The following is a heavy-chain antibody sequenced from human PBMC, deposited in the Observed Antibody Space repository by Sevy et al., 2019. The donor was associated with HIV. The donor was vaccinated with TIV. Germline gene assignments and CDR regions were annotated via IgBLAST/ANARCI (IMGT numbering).Heavy chain of an antibody. D-gene: IGHD3-16*01. CDR2: ISATGSST. J-gene: IGHJ4*02. V-gene: IGHV3-23*01. Sequence: GESLKISCAGSGFTFSTFAMSWVRQAPGKGLEWVSAISATGSSTFYSDSVKGRFTTSRDNSKNTLYLQMNSLRADDTAVYYCATNWGTSAISDYWGQGTLVTVSS. CDR1: GFTFSTFA. CDR3: ATNWGTSAISDY.